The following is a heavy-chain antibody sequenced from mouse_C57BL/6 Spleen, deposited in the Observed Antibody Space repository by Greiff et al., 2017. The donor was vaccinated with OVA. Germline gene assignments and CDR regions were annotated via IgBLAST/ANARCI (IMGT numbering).Heavy chain of an antibody. CDR3: ARPIYYYGSNHYAMDY. Sequence: QVQLQQSGAELMKPGASVKLSCKATGYTFTGYWIEWVKQRPGHGLEWIGEILPGSGSTNYNEKFKGKATFTADTSSNTAYMQLSSLTTEDSAIYYCARPIYYYGSNHYAMDYWGQGTSVTVSS. CDR1: GYTFTGYW. CDR2: ILPGSGST. V-gene: IGHV1-9*01. J-gene: IGHJ4*01. D-gene: IGHD1-1*01.